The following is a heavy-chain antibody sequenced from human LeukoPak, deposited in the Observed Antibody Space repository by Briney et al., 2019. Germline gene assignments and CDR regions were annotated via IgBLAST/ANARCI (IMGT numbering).Heavy chain of an antibody. J-gene: IGHJ4*02. Sequence: ASVKVSCKASGYTFTSYYMHWVRQAPGQGLEWMGIINPSGGSTSYAQKFQGRVTMTRDTSTSTVYMELSSLRSEDTAVYYCARDCVFIAAAMGDLDYWGQGTLVTVSS. D-gene: IGHD6-13*01. CDR3: ARDCVFIAAAMGDLDY. CDR1: GYTFTSYY. V-gene: IGHV1-46*01. CDR2: INPSGGST.